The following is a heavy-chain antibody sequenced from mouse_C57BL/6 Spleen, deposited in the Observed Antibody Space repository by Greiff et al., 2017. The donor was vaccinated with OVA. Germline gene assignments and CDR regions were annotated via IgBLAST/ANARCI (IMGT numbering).Heavy chain of an antibody. Sequence: VQLQQSGAELVKPGASVKLSCKASGYTFTSYWMQWVKQRPGQGLEWIGEIDPSDSYTNYNQKFKGKATLTVDTSSSTAYMQLSSLTSEDSAVYYCAPYSNYGWFAYWGQGTLVTVSA. V-gene: IGHV1-50*01. CDR3: APYSNYGWFAY. J-gene: IGHJ3*01. CDR1: GYTFTSYW. CDR2: IDPSDSYT. D-gene: IGHD2-5*01.